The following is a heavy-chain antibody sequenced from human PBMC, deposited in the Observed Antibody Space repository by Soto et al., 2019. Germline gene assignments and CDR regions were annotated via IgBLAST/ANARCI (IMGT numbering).Heavy chain of an antibody. Sequence: KPSETLSLTCTVSGASVSSGSYYWGWIRQSPGKGPEWIAYINDNGNAHYNPSLKSRITISIDTSKNQFSLKLSSATAADTAVYYCARVLSLLAVAVGFDPWGQGTLVTVSS. J-gene: IGHJ5*02. CDR2: INDNGNA. V-gene: IGHV4-61*01. CDR3: ARVLSLLAVAVGFDP. CDR1: GASVSSGSYY. D-gene: IGHD6-19*01.